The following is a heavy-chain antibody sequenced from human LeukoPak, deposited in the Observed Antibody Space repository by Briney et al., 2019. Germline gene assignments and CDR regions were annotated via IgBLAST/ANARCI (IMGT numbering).Heavy chain of an antibody. CDR2: IFGSGGSP. Sequence: GGSLRLSCEASGFTFGSFAMYWVRQAPGKGLDWIAGIFGSGGSPHYADSVKGRFTISRDNAKNTLYLQMNSLRAEDTAVYFCGRGGNGIDIWGQGTTVIVSS. CDR1: GFTFGSFA. V-gene: IGHV3-23*01. J-gene: IGHJ3*02. CDR3: GRGGNGIDI. D-gene: IGHD2-8*01.